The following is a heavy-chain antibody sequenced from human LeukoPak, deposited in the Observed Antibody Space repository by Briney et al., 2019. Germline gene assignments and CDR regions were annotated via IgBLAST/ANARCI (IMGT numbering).Heavy chain of an antibody. CDR1: GGSISSHY. CDR2: IYYSGST. V-gene: IGHV4-59*11. Sequence: SETLSLTCTVSGGSISSHYWSWIRQPPGKGLEGIGYIYYSGSTNYNPSLKSRVTISVDTSKNQFSLKLSSVTAADTAVYYCAREVTIFGVATNWFDPWGQGTLVTVSS. D-gene: IGHD3-3*01. J-gene: IGHJ5*02. CDR3: AREVTIFGVATNWFDP.